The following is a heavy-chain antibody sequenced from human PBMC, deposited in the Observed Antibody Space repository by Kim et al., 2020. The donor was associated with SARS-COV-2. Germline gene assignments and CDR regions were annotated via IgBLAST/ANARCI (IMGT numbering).Heavy chain of an antibody. CDR2: ISGSGGST. D-gene: IGHD3-9*01. Sequence: GGSLRLSCAASGFTFSSYAMSWVRQAPGKGLEWVSAISGSGGSTYYADSVKGRFTISRDNSKNTLYLQMNSLRAEDTAVYYCAKAPSHHYDILKYWYFDLWGRGTLVTVSS. CDR3: AKAPSHHYDILKYWYFDL. CDR1: GFTFSSYA. V-gene: IGHV3-23*01. J-gene: IGHJ2*01.